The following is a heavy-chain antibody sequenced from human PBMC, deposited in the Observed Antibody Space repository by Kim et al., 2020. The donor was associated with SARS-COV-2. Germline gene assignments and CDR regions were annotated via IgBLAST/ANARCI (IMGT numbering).Heavy chain of an antibody. D-gene: IGHD6-13*01. V-gene: IGHV3-15*01. J-gene: IGHJ4*02. Sequence: GGSLRLSCAASGFTFSNAWMSWVRQAPGKGLEWVGRIKSKTDGGTTDYAAPVKGRFTISRDDSKNMLYLQMNSLKTGDTAVYYCTTDHSSWSNTDYWGQRILVTVSS. CDR3: TTDHSSWSNTDY. CDR1: GFTFSNAW. CDR2: IKSKTDGGTT.